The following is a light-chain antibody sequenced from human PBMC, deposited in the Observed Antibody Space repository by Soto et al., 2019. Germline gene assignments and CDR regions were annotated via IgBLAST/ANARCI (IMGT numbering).Light chain of an antibody. CDR1: QSVSSN. CDR2: GAS. Sequence: EIVMTQSPATQSVSPGERAALSCKASQSVSSNLAWYQQKPGQAPRLLIYGASTRATGIPARFSGSGSGTEFTLTIRSLQSEDFAVYYCQQYNNWPPLTFGGGTKVEIK. V-gene: IGKV3-15*01. CDR3: QQYNNWPPLT. J-gene: IGKJ4*01.